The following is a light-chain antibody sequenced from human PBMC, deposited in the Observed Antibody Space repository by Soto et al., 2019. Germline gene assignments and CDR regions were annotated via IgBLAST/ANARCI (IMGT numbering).Light chain of an antibody. CDR1: SSDVGGYNY. J-gene: IGLJ1*01. CDR2: EVS. V-gene: IGLV2-14*01. CDR3: SSNTRSSLYV. Sequence: QSALTQPASVSGSPGQSITISCTGTSSDVGGYNYVSWHQQHPGKAPKLMMFEVSYRPSGVSDRFSGYKSGNTASLTISGLQADDEADYYCSSNTRSSLYVFGTGTKLTVL.